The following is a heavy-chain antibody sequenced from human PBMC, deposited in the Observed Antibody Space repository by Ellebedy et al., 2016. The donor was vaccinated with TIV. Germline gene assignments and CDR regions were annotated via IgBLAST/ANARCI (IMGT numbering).Heavy chain of an antibody. CDR3: ARETRLGYSYGMDV. D-gene: IGHD5-18*01. J-gene: IGHJ6*02. Sequence: GGSLRLXXAASGFTFSSYGMHWVRQAPGKGLEWVAVIWYDGSNKYYADSVKGRFTISRDNSKNTLYLQMNSLRAEDTAVYYCARETRLGYSYGMDVWGQGTTVTVSS. V-gene: IGHV3-33*01. CDR1: GFTFSSYG. CDR2: IWYDGSNK.